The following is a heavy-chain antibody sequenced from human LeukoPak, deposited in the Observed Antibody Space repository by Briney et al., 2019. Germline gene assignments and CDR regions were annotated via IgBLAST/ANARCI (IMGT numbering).Heavy chain of an antibody. CDR1: GFTSSSYA. D-gene: IGHD4/OR15-4a*01. J-gene: IGHJ4*02. CDR2: ISGSGGST. V-gene: IGHV3-23*01. CDR3: AKVLANYVYAFDY. Sequence: GGYLRLYCAASGFTSSSYAMSWVRQAPGKGLEWVSAISGSGGSTYYADPVKGRFTISRDNSKNTLYLQMNSLRAEDTAVYYCAKVLANYVYAFDYWGQGTLVTVSS.